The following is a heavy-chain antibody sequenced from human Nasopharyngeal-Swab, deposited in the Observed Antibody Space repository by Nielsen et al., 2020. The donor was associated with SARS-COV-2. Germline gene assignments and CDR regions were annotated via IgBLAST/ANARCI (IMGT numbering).Heavy chain of an antibody. CDR3: AKGRGFDSSGYQY. D-gene: IGHD3-22*01. CDR2: ISWNSGSI. V-gene: IGHV3-9*01. CDR1: GFTFDDYA. J-gene: IGHJ4*02. Sequence: GGSLRLSCAASGFTFDDYAMHWVRQAPGKGLEWVSGISWNSGSIGYADSVKGRFTISRDNAKNSLYLHMNSLRAEDTALYYCAKGRGFDSSGYQYWGQGTLVTVSS.